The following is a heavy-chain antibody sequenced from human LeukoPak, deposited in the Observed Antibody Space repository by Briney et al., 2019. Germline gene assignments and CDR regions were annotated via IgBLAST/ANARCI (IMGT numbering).Heavy chain of an antibody. J-gene: IGHJ4*02. V-gene: IGHV1-2*02. D-gene: IGHD3-22*01. CDR3: ARSTYDSSGYYPRESAY. Sequence: GASVKVSCKASGYTFTGYYMHWVRQAPGQGLEWMGWINPNSEFTNSAPKLQGRVTMTKDTSTSTAYMELRSLRSDDTAVYYCARSTYDSSGYYPRESAYWGQGTLVTVSS. CDR1: GYTFTGYY. CDR2: INPNSEFT.